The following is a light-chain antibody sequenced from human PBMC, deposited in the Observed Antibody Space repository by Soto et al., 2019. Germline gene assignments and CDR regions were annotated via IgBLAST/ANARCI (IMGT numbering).Light chain of an antibody. CDR3: QQYNKWPPFT. J-gene: IGKJ5*01. V-gene: IGKV3-15*01. CDR1: QSVSNN. Sequence: EIVLTQSPCTLSLSPGERATLSCRASQSVSNNFLAWYQQKPGQAPRLVIYAASTRATGIPDRFSGSVSGTEFTLTISSLQSEDFAVYYCQQYNKWPPFTFGQGTRLEIK. CDR2: AAS.